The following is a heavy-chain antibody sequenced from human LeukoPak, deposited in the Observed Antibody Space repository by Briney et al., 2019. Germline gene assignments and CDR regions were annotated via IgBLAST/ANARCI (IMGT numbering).Heavy chain of an antibody. CDR2: IYYSGTT. J-gene: IGHJ5*02. Sequence: PSETLSLTCTVSGGSISSSPYYWGWIRQPPGKGLEWIGSIYYSGTTHYNPSLESRVTISVDTSKNQFSLILASVTAADTAIYYCAKGAGGFSYYNWFDPWGQGTLVTVSS. CDR1: GGSISSSPYY. V-gene: IGHV4-39*07. D-gene: IGHD5-18*01. CDR3: AKGAGGFSYYNWFDP.